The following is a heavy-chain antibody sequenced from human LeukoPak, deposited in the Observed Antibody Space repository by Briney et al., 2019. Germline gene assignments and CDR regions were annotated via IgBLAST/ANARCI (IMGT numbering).Heavy chain of an antibody. CDR1: GFTFSDYY. CDR2: ISSSGSTI. CDR3: TRPDYGGNFRHYY. Sequence: GGSLRLSCAASGFTFSDYYMSWIRQAPGKGLEWVSYISSSGSTIYYADSVKGRFTISRDNAKNSLFLQMNSLRAEDTAVYYCTRPDYGGNFRHYYWGQGTLVTVSS. V-gene: IGHV3-11*01. D-gene: IGHD4-23*01. J-gene: IGHJ4*02.